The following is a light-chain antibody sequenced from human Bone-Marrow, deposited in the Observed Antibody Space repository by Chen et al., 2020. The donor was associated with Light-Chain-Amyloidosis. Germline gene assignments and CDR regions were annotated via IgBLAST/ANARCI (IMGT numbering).Light chain of an antibody. V-gene: IGKV3-11*01. Sequence: ELVLTQPPATLSLSPGERATLSCRASQSVRGSLAWYQQKPGQAPRLLVHDTSDRATGIPARFSGSGSGTDFTLTISSLEPEDFAVYWCQHRNNWPFTFGGGTKVEIK. J-gene: IGKJ4*01. CDR3: QHRNNWPFT. CDR2: DTS. CDR1: QSVRGS.